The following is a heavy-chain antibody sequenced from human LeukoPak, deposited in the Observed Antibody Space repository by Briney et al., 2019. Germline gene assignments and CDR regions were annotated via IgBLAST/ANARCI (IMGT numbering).Heavy chain of an antibody. CDR3: ARDRVGATRYDAFDT. D-gene: IGHD1-26*01. V-gene: IGHV3-66*02. CDR1: GFTVSSNY. CDR2: IYSGGST. J-gene: IGHJ3*02. Sequence: PGGSLRLSCAASGFTVSSNYMSWVRQAPGKGLEWVSVIYSGGSTYYADSVKGRFTISRDNSKNTLYLQMNSLRAEDTAVYYCARDRVGATRYDAFDTWGQGTMVTVSS.